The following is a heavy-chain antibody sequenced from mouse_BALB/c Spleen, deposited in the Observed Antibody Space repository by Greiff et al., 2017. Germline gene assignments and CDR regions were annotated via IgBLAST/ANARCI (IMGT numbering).Heavy chain of an antibody. D-gene: IGHD3-2*01. CDR1: GYTFSSYW. V-gene: IGHV1-9*01. Sequence: VKLMESGAELMKPGASVKISCKATGYTFSSYWIEWVKQRPGHGLEWIGEILPGSGSTNYNEKFKGKATFTADTSSNTAYMQLSSLTSEDSAVYYCAREGDSSGYVAMDYWGQGTSVTVSS. J-gene: IGHJ4*01. CDR3: AREGDSSGYVAMDY. CDR2: ILPGSGST.